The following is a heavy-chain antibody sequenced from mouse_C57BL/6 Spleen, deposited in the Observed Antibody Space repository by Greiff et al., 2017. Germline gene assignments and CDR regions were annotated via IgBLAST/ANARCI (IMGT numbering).Heavy chain of an antibody. CDR3: ARWGTVVATDY. CDR1: GYTFTSYW. CDR2: IDPSDSYT. Sequence: VQLQQPGAELVMPGASVKLSCKASGYTFTSYWMHWVKQRPGQGLEWIGEIDPSDSYTNYNQKFKGKSTLTVDKSSSTAYMQLSSLTSEDSAVYYCARWGTVVATDYWGQGTTLTVSS. J-gene: IGHJ2*01. V-gene: IGHV1-69*01. D-gene: IGHD1-1*01.